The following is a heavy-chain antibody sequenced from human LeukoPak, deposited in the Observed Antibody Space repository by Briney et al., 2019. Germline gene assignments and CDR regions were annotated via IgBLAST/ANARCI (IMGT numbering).Heavy chain of an antibody. Sequence: SETLSLTCAVYGGSFSDYYWNWIRQPPGKGLEWIGEINHSGSTNYNPSLKSRVTISVDTSKNQLSLKLNSVTAADTAVYYCARGQLGDAYNFEYWGQGTVVTVSS. D-gene: IGHD5-24*01. CDR1: GGSFSDYY. CDR2: INHSGST. J-gene: IGHJ4*02. CDR3: ARGQLGDAYNFEY. V-gene: IGHV4-34*01.